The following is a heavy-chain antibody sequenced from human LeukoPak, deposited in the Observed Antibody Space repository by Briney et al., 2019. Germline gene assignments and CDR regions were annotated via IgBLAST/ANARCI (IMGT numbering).Heavy chain of an antibody. D-gene: IGHD6-19*01. CDR1: GFTFSSYS. Sequence: GGSLRLSCAASGFTFSSYSMNWVRQAPGKGLEWVSSISSRSSYIYYADSVKGRFTISRDNAKNSLYLQMNSLRAEDTAVYYCARDLSTEVAVWGQGTLVTVSS. CDR2: ISSRSSYI. V-gene: IGHV3-21*01. CDR3: ARDLSTEVAV. J-gene: IGHJ4*02.